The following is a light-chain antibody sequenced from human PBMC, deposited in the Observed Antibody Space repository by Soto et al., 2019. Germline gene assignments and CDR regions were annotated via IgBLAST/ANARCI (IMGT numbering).Light chain of an antibody. V-gene: IGKV3-20*01. CDR2: AAS. J-gene: IGKJ5*01. CDR3: QNYDSSPIT. Sequence: EFVLTQSPGTLSLSPGERATLSCRASQSVSSSYLAWYQQKGGQAPRLLIYAASSRSTGLPDRFSGSGSGTDFTLTISRLEPEDFAVYYCQNYDSSPITFGQGTRLEI. CDR1: QSVSSSY.